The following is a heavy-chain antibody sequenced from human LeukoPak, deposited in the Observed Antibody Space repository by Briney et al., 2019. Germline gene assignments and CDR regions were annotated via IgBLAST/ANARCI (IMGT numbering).Heavy chain of an antibody. D-gene: IGHD3-3*01. V-gene: IGHV3-23*01. CDR2: ISGSGGST. J-gene: IGHJ4*02. CDR1: GFTFSSYA. Sequence: GGSLRLSCAASGFTFSSYAMSWVRQAPGKGPEWVSAISGSGGSTYYADSVKGRFTISRDNPKNTLYLQMNSLRAEDTAVYYCAKDPYDFWSGFDYWGQGTLVTVSS. CDR3: AKDPYDFWSGFDY.